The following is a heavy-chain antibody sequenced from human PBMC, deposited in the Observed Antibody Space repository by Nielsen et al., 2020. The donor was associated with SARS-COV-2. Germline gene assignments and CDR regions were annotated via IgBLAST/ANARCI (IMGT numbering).Heavy chain of an antibody. Sequence: SETLSLTCAISGDSVSSSSAAWNWIRQSPSRGLEWLRRTYYRSKWYNDYAVSVKSRITINPDTSKNQFSLHLNSVTHEDTDEYYCARARGAYGDYYYYYDTDVWGKGTTVTVSS. J-gene: IGHJ6*03. V-gene: IGHV6-1*01. CDR1: GDSVSSSSAA. CDR3: ARARGAYGDYYYYYDTDV. D-gene: IGHD4-17*01. CDR2: TYYRSKWYN.